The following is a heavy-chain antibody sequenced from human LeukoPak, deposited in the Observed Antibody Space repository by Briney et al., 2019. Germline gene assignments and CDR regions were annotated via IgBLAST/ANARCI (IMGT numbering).Heavy chain of an antibody. CDR1: GFTFSRYD. D-gene: IGHD5-12*01. J-gene: IGHJ4*02. Sequence: GXSLRLSCAASGFTFSRYDMSWVRQAPGKGLEWVSAISGSGGSTYYADSVKGGFTISRDNNKNTVYMKMNRQRAEATAVYYCAKDAYSGYDPHFDYWGQGTLVTVSS. V-gene: IGHV3-23*01. CDR2: ISGSGGST. CDR3: AKDAYSGYDPHFDY.